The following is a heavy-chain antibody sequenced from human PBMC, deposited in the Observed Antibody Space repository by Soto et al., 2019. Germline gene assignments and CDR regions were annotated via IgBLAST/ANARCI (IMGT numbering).Heavy chain of an antibody. J-gene: IGHJ4*02. D-gene: IGHD1-26*01. CDR2: IYYSGST. Sequence: SETLSLTCTVSGGSISSSSYYWSWIRQPPGKGLEWIGYIYYSGSTYYNPSLKSRVTISVDTSKNQFSLKLSSVTAADTAVYYCARGWEPLDYWGQGTLVTVSS. CDR3: ARGWEPLDY. CDR1: GGSISSSSYY. V-gene: IGHV4-30-4*01.